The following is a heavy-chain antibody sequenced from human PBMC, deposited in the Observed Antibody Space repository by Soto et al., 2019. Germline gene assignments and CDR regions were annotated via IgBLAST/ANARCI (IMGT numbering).Heavy chain of an antibody. Sequence: ASVKVSCKASGYTFTSYYMHWVRHAPGQGLEWMGIINPSGGSTSYAQKFQGRVTMTRDTSISTAYMELSRLRSDDTAVYYCAREPLAGGMDVWGQGTTVTVSS. CDR3: AREPLAGGMDV. CDR1: GYTFTSYY. CDR2: INPSGGST. J-gene: IGHJ6*02. V-gene: IGHV1-46*01.